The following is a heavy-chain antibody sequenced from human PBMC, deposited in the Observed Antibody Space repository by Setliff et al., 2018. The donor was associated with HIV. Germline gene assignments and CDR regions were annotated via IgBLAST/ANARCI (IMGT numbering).Heavy chain of an antibody. CDR2: VYSSGST. J-gene: IGHJ3*02. D-gene: IGHD1-26*01. Sequence: LPETLSLTCTVSGAGIISYSWSWIRQPAGKGLEWIGRVYSSGSTNYNPSLRNRLTMSVDTSKKQFSLKLSSVTAADTAVYYCARGSVIVADALDIWGQGTMVTVSS. V-gene: IGHV4-4*07. CDR1: GAGIISYS. CDR3: ARGSVIVADALDI.